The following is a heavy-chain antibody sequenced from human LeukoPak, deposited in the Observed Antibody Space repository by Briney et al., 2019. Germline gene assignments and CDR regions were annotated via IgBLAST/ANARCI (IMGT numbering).Heavy chain of an antibody. V-gene: IGHV1-8*01. CDR1: GYTFTCCD. CDR2: MNPNSGNT. CDR3: ARASTSWYTGDRYYFDY. J-gene: IGHJ4*02. Sequence: ASVKVSCKASGYTFTCCDSNWVRQATGQGLEWMAWMNPNSGNTGYAQKFQGRVTMTRNTSIGTAYMELSGLRSEDTAVYYCARASTSWYTGDRYYFDYWGQGPLVTVSS. D-gene: IGHD6-13*01.